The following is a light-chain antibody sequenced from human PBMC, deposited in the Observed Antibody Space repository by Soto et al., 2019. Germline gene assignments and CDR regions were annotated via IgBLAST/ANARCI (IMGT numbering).Light chain of an antibody. CDR1: QSISSY. CDR3: QQSYSIPPYT. V-gene: IGKV1-39*01. Sequence: DIQMTQSPSSLSASVGDRVTITCRASQSISSYLNWYQQKPGKAPKLLIYDASSLQSGVPSRFSGSGSGTDFTLTISSLLPEDFATYYCQQSYSIPPYTFGQGTKLEIK. J-gene: IGKJ2*01. CDR2: DAS.